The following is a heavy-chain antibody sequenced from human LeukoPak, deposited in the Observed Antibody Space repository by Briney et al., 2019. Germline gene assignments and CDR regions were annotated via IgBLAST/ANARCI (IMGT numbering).Heavy chain of an antibody. Sequence: SQTLSLTCAVSGGSISSGGYSWSWIRQPPGKGLEWIGYIYHSGSTYYNPSLKSRVTISVDTSKNQFSLKLSSVTAADMAVYYCAREDYGHAFDIWGQGTMVTVSS. CDR2: IYHSGST. CDR1: GGSISSGGYS. D-gene: IGHD4-17*01. V-gene: IGHV4-30-2*05. J-gene: IGHJ3*02. CDR3: AREDYGHAFDI.